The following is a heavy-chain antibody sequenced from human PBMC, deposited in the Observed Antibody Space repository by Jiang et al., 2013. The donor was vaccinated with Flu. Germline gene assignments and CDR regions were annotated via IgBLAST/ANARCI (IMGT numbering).Heavy chain of an antibody. CDR3: ATDPTWIQLWLMAY. D-gene: IGHD5-18*01. CDR2: FDPEDGET. Sequence: QAPGKGLEWMGGFDPEDGETIYAQKFQGRVTMTEDTSTDTAYMELSSLRSEDTAVYYCATDPTWIQLWLMAYWGQGTLVTVSS. V-gene: IGHV1-24*01. J-gene: IGHJ4*02.